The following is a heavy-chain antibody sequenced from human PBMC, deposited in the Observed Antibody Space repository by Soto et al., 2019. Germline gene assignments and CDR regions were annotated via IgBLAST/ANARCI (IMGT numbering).Heavy chain of an antibody. CDR1: GFTVSSNY. V-gene: IGHV3-53*01. D-gene: IGHD4-17*01. J-gene: IGHJ6*02. Sequence: PGGSLRLSCAASGFTVSSNYMSWVRQVPGKGLEWVSVIYSGGSTYYADSVKGRFTISRDNSKNTLYLQMNSLRAEDTAVYYCARDLTTVYYGMDVWGQGTTVTVSS. CDR2: IYSGGST. CDR3: ARDLTTVYYGMDV.